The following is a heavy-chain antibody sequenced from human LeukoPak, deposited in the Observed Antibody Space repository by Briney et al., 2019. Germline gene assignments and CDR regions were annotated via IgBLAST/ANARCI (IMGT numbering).Heavy chain of an antibody. V-gene: IGHV4-59*01. D-gene: IGHD3-9*01. CDR1: GGSISSYY. CDR2: IYYDGDT. Sequence: TSETLSLTCTVSGGSISSYYWSWIRQPPGKGLEWIGYIYYDGDTSYNASLKSRVTISIDTSKNQFSLKLDSVTAADTAMYYCVRDSRNYGIYWGQGTLVTVSS. CDR3: VRDSRNYGIY. J-gene: IGHJ4*02.